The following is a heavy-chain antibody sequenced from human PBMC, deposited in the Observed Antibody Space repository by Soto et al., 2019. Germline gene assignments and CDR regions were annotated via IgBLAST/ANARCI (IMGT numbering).Heavy chain of an antibody. CDR1: GLTCSSYG. D-gene: IGHD6-19*01. Sequence: GGSLRLCCAASGLTCSSYGMHWVRQAPGKGLEWVAVIWYDGSNKYYADSVKGRFTISRDNSKNTLYLQMNSLRAEDTAVYYCARETESVAGGYYFAYRAQGTLDTVSS. V-gene: IGHV3-33*01. J-gene: IGHJ4*02. CDR2: IWYDGSNK. CDR3: ARETESVAGGYYFAY.